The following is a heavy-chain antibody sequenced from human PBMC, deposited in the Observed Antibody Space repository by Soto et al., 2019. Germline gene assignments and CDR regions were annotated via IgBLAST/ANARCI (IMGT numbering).Heavy chain of an antibody. CDR1: GYTFTDYW. V-gene: IGHV5-51*01. Sequence: GESLKISCKGSGYTFTDYWIGWVRQLPGKGLEWMGIIYPGDSDTRYSPSFQGHVTITVDKSTSTAYLQWNTLKASDTAMYYCARHIRNFRYCYHAMDVWGQGTTVTFYS. CDR2: IYPGDSDT. J-gene: IGHJ6*02. CDR3: ARHIRNFRYCYHAMDV.